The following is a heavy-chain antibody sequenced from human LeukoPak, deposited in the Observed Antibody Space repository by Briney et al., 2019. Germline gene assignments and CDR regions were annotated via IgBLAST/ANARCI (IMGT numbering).Heavy chain of an antibody. D-gene: IGHD3-22*01. J-gene: IGHJ4*02. CDR3: ARSKDGSGFAAY. Sequence: SETLSLTCAVYGGSFSGYYWTWIRQPPGKGLEWIGEINHSGNTNYNPSLKSRVAISVDTSKNQFSLKLSSVIAADMAMYYCARSKDGSGFAAYWGRGTQVTVSS. V-gene: IGHV4-34*01. CDR1: GGSFSGYY. CDR2: INHSGNT.